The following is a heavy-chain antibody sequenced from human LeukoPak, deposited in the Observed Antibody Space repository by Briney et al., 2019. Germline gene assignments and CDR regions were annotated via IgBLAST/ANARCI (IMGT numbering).Heavy chain of an antibody. D-gene: IGHD2-8*01. CDR2: VFRLQTVRT. V-gene: IGHV4-38-2*02. Sequence: SETLSLTCTVSDSSITSTYYWAWFRQPPGKGLDWIATVFRLQTVRTFYNPSLGSRVTMSLDPSQNQFSLNLTSVTAADTALYFCARVLHAPYLIDSWGQGTLVTVSS. J-gene: IGHJ4*02. CDR3: ARVLHAPYLIDS. CDR1: DSSITSTYY.